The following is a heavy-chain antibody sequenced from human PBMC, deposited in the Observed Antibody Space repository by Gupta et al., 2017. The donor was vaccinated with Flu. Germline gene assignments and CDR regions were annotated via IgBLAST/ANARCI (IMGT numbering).Heavy chain of an antibody. CDR3: ARAAKRPYCSGGRGPYFYYAMDV. D-gene: IGHD2-15*01. Sequence: YKGSTNYNPSLKSRVTISGDTSNNQFSLRLTSVTAADTAVYYCARAAKRPYCSGGRGPYFYYAMDVWGQGTTVTVSS. V-gene: IGHV4-59*01. CDR2: YKGST. J-gene: IGHJ6*02.